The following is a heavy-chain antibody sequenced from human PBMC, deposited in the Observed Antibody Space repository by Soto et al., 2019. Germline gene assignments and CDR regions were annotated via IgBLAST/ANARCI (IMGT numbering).Heavy chain of an antibody. CDR3: ARAAITMVRGREYYYYGMDV. CDR1: GGSISSYY. V-gene: IGHV4-59*01. Sequence: PSETLSLTCTVSGGSISSYYWSWIRQPPGKGLEWIGYIYYSGSTNYNPSLKSRVTISVDTSKSQFSLKLSSVTAADTAVYYCARAAITMVRGREYYYYGMDVWGQGTTVTVSS. J-gene: IGHJ6*02. D-gene: IGHD3-10*01. CDR2: IYYSGST.